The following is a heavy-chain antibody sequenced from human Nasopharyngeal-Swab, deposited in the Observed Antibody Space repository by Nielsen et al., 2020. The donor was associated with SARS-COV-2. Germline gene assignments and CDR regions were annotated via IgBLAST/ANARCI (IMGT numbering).Heavy chain of an antibody. CDR3: ASTGGRGWLALGAFDI. CDR2: IYSGGGT. Sequence: GGSLRLSCAASGFTVSSNYMSWVRQAPGKGLEWVSVIYSGGGTYYADSVKARFTISRDNSKNTLHLQMNSLRVEDTALYYCASTGGRGWLALGAFDIWGQGTMVTVSS. J-gene: IGHJ3*02. CDR1: GFTVSSNY. D-gene: IGHD6-19*01. V-gene: IGHV3-53*01.